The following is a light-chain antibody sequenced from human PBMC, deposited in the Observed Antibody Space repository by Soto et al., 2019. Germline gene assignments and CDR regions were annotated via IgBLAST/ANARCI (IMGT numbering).Light chain of an antibody. CDR2: AAT. CDR3: QQTYTTPRT. V-gene: IGKV1-39*01. J-gene: IGKJ1*01. CDR1: QSISSF. Sequence: DIQMTQSPSSLSASVGDRVTITCRASQSISSFLNWYQQKPGEAPKLLIYAATSLHSGVPSRFSGSGSATDFTLTMSSLQPEDFASYYCQQTYTTPRTFGQGTTVEI.